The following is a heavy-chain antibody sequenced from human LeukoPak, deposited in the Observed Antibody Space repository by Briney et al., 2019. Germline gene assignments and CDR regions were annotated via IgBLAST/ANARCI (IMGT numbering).Heavy chain of an antibody. Sequence: SETLSLTCTVSGADISSDNRYWGWIRQSPGKGLEWIGSIHYSGRTYHNPSLKSRVSISVDTSKNQFSLKLSSVTAADTAVYYCARHGLTTENYYDSSGYYYWGQGTLVTVSS. J-gene: IGHJ4*02. CDR1: GADISSDNRY. D-gene: IGHD3-22*01. CDR3: ARHGLTTENYYDSSGYYY. CDR2: IHYSGRT. V-gene: IGHV4-39*01.